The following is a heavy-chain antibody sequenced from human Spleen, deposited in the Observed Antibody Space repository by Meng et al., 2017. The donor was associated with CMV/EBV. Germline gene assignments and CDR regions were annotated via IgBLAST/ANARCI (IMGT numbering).Heavy chain of an antibody. CDR1: GYTFTGYY. Sequence: ASVKVSCKASGYTFTGYYMHWVRQDPGQGLEWMGWINPNSGGTNYAQKFEGRVTMTRDTSISTAYMELSSLRSEDTAVYYCAIVSSSTYYDFWSGYSNAFDYWGQGTLVTVSS. CDR3: AIVSSSTYYDFWSGYSNAFDY. V-gene: IGHV1-2*02. D-gene: IGHD3-3*01. J-gene: IGHJ4*02. CDR2: INPNSGGT.